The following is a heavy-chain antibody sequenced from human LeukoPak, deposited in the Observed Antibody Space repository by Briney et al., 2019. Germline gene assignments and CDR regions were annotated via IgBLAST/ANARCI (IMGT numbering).Heavy chain of an antibody. J-gene: IGHJ4*02. CDR1: GVSISSYY. D-gene: IGHD3-3*01. CDR2: IYTSGST. Sequence: SETLSLTCTVSGVSISSYYWSWIRQPAGKGLEWIGRIYTSGSTNYDPSLKSRVTMSVDTSKNQFSLKVSSVTAADTAVYYCARGSDFWSGSPADYWGQGTLVTVSS. V-gene: IGHV4-4*07. CDR3: ARGSDFWSGSPADY.